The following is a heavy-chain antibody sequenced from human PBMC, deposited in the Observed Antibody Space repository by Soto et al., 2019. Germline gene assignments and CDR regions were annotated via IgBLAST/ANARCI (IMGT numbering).Heavy chain of an antibody. CDR2: IHHSETT. CDR3: ARPFYYVRTGFNNLAF. D-gene: IGHD3-10*01. V-gene: IGHV4-4*02. CDR1: GGSISSNNW. Sequence: PSETLSLTCAISGGSISSNNWWTRVRQSPGKGMEWIGEIHHSETTNYNPSLDRRVTISVDKSKNQFSLKLTSVTAADTADYYWARPFYYVRTGFNNLAFWGKGTRVPVSP. J-gene: IGHJ6*04.